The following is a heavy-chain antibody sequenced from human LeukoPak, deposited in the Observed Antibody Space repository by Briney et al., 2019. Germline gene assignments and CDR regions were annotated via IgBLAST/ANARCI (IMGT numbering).Heavy chain of an antibody. CDR1: DGSISSYY. CDR3: ARLDVDTAMVMGWGGPDYYFDY. Sequence: SETLSLTCTVSDGSISSYYWSWIRQPPGKGLEWIGYIYYSGSTNYNPSLKSRVTISVDTSKNQFSLKLSSVTAADTAVYYCARLDVDTAMVMGWGGPDYYFDYWGQGTLVTVSS. J-gene: IGHJ4*02. V-gene: IGHV4-59*08. D-gene: IGHD5-18*01. CDR2: IYYSGST.